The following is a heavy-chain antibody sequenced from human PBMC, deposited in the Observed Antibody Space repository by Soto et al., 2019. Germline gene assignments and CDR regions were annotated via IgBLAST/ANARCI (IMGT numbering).Heavy chain of an antibody. V-gene: IGHV3-30*18. CDR3: GKGGDHPGDYFDY. Sequence: QVQVVESGGGVVQPGRSLRLSCAASGIAFSSYGIHWVRQAPGRGLEWVAVISYDGRNKDYADSVKGRFTISRDNPKNTLYLQMNSLRAEDTAVYYCGKGGDHPGDYFDYWGQGTLVTVSS. D-gene: IGHD4-17*01. CDR2: ISYDGRNK. CDR1: GIAFSSYG. J-gene: IGHJ4*02.